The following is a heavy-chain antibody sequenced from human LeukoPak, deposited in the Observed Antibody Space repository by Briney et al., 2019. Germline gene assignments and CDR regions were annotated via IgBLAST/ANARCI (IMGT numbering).Heavy chain of an antibody. Sequence: SGTLSLTCAVSGGSISSSNWWSWVRQPPGKGLEWIGEIYHSGSTNYNPSLKSRATISVDKSKNQFSLKLSSVTAADTAVYYCARAQYSYGPFDYWGQGTLVTVSS. J-gene: IGHJ4*02. D-gene: IGHD5-18*01. V-gene: IGHV4-4*02. CDR1: GGSISSSNW. CDR2: IYHSGST. CDR3: ARAQYSYGPFDY.